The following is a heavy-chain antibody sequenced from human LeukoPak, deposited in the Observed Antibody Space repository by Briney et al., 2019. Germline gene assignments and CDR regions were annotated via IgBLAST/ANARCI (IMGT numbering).Heavy chain of an antibody. V-gene: IGHV4-61*02. J-gene: IGHJ3*02. CDR2: IYTSGST. CDR1: GGSISSGSYY. D-gene: IGHD6-13*01. CDR3: ARDLPALIAAASI. Sequence: SETLSLTCTVSGGSISSGSYYWSWIRQPAGKGLEWIGRIYTSGSTNYNPSLKSRVTISVDTSKNQFSLELSSVTAADTAVYYCARDLPALIAAASIWGQGTMVTVSS.